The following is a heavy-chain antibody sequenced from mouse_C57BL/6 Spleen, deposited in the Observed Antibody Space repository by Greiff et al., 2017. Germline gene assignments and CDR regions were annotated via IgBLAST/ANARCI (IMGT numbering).Heavy chain of an antibody. J-gene: IGHJ1*03. V-gene: IGHV1-64*01. CDR1: GYTFTSYW. CDR2: IHPNSGST. Sequence: QVQLQQSGAELVKPGASVKLSCKASGYTFTSYWMHWVKQRPGQGLEWIGMIHPNSGSTYYNEKFKGKATLTADKSSSTAYMQLSSLTSEDSAVYFCARSPITTVVGYFDVWGTGTTVTVSS. D-gene: IGHD1-1*01. CDR3: ARSPITTVVGYFDV.